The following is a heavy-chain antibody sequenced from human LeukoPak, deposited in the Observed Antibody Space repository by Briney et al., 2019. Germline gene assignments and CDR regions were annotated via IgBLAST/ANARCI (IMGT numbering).Heavy chain of an antibody. D-gene: IGHD6-25*01. V-gene: IGHV4-39*02. CDR3: ARLYHGKRPPDY. CDR2: IYYSGIT. J-gene: IGHJ4*02. Sequence: SETLSLTCTVSGGSICSGSYYWGWVRQPPGKGLEWIGSIYYSGITYYNPSLKSRVTISVDTSKNCFSLKLSSVTTADTAVYFCARLYHGKRPPDYWGQGTLVTVSS. CDR1: GGSICSGSYY.